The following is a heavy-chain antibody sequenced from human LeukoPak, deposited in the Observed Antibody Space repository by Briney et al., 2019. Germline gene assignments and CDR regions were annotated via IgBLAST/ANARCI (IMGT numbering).Heavy chain of an antibody. V-gene: IGHV1-46*01. D-gene: IGHD3-10*01. CDR1: GYTFTSYG. Sequence: ASVKVSCKASGYTFTSYGISWVRQAPGQGLEWMGIINPSGGSTSYAQKFQGRVTMTRDTSTSTVYMELSSLRSEDTAVYYCARASRPTYYYGSGSYPFDYWGQGTLVTVSS. J-gene: IGHJ4*02. CDR2: INPSGGST. CDR3: ARASRPTYYYGSGSYPFDY.